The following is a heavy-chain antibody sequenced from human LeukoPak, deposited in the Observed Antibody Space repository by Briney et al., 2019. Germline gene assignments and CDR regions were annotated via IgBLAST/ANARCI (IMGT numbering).Heavy chain of an antibody. CDR1: GGSISSYY. CDR2: IYHSGST. J-gene: IGHJ3*02. D-gene: IGHD2-15*01. V-gene: IGHV4-59*01. CDR3: ATADGYCSGGSCYPRAFDI. Sequence: SETLSLTCTVSGGSISSYYWSWIRQPPGKGLEWIGSIYHSGSTNYNPSLKSRVIISVDTSKNQFSLKLSSVTAADTAVYYCATADGYCSGGSCYPRAFDIWGQGTMVTVSS.